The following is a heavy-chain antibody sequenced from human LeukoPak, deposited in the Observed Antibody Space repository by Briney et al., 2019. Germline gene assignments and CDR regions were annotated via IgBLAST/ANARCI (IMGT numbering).Heavy chain of an antibody. Sequence: GGSLRLSCAASGFTFSSYAMSWVRQAPGKGLEWVLAISGSGGSTYYADSVKGRFTISRDNSKNTLYLQMNSLRAEDTAVYYCAKGRGVGAIGDYFDYWGQGTLVTVSS. CDR2: ISGSGGST. CDR3: AKGRGVGAIGDYFDY. V-gene: IGHV3-23*01. D-gene: IGHD1-26*01. CDR1: GFTFSSYA. J-gene: IGHJ4*02.